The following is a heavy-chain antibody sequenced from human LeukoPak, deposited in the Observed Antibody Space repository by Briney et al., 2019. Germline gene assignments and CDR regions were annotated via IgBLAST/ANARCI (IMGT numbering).Heavy chain of an antibody. CDR3: ARRRTAARSGHFDY. CDR1: GGSISSSSYY. Sequence: SETLSLTCTVSGGSISSSSYYWGWIRQPPGKGLEWIGSIYYSGSTYYNPSLKSRVTISVGTSKNQFSLKLSSVTAADTAVYYCARRRTAARSGHFDYWGQGTLVTVSS. CDR2: IYYSGST. J-gene: IGHJ4*02. V-gene: IGHV4-39*01. D-gene: IGHD6-6*01.